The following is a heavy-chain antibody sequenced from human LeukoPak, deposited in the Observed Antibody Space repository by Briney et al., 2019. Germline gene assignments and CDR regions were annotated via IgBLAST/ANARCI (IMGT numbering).Heavy chain of an antibody. CDR2: ISFSSTTI. Sequence: GGSLRLSCAASGFTFSTSNMNWVRQAPGKGLGWISYISFSSTTILYADSVKGRFTISRDNAKNSLYLQMNSLRAEDTAVYYCARDLHIDYWGQGTLVTVSS. CDR3: ARDLHIDY. J-gene: IGHJ4*02. CDR1: GFTFSTSN. V-gene: IGHV3-48*01.